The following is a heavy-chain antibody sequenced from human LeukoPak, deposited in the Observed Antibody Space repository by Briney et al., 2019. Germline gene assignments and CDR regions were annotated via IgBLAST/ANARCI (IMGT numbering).Heavy chain of an antibody. V-gene: IGHV3-30*18. CDR1: GFTFSSYG. J-gene: IGHJ4*02. CDR2: ISYDGSNK. Sequence: GGSLRLSCAASGFTFSSYGMHWVRQAPGKGLEWVAVISYDGSNKYYADSVKGRFTISRDNSKNTLYLQMNSLRAEDTAVYYCAKDPSYYDSSPTPYYFDYWGQGTLVTVSS. D-gene: IGHD3-22*01. CDR3: AKDPSYYDSSPTPYYFDY.